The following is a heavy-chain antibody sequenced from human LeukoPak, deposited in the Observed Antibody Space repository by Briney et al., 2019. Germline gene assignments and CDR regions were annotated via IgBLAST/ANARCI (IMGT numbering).Heavy chain of an antibody. CDR1: GYTFTDYY. Sequence: ASVKVSCKASGYTFTDYYIHWVRQAPGQGLEWMGWINPNSGGTNYARNFQGRVTMTRDTSISTAYMELSRLRYDDTAIYYCARNLAVAGSDYWGQGTLVTVSS. J-gene: IGHJ4*02. CDR2: INPNSGGT. D-gene: IGHD6-19*01. CDR3: ARNLAVAGSDY. V-gene: IGHV1-2*02.